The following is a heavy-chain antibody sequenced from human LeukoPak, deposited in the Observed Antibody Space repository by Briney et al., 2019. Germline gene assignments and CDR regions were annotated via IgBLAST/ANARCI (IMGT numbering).Heavy chain of an antibody. Sequence: ASVKVSCKPSGYTFINFDVTWVRQATGQGLEWMGWMNPKSGNTLYAQKLQGRVTMTRNTSISTAYMELSSLRFEDTAVYYRARTPAGDYSEYFQHWGQGTLVTVSS. CDR1: GYTFINFD. CDR3: ARTPAGDYSEYFQH. J-gene: IGHJ1*01. V-gene: IGHV1-8*01. CDR2: MNPKSGNT. D-gene: IGHD3-22*01.